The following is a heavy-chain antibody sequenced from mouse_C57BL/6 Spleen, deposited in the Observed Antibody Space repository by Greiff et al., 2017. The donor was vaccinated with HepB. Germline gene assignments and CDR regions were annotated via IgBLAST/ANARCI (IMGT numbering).Heavy chain of an antibody. J-gene: IGHJ1*03. CDR1: GYAFTNYL. CDR2: INPGSGGT. V-gene: IGHV1-54*01. CDR3: ARTWTRWYFDV. Sequence: QVQLQQSGAELVRPGTSVKVSCKASGYAFTNYLIEWVKQRPGQGLEWIGVINPGSGGTNYNEKFKGKATLTADKSSSTAYMQLSSLTSEDSAVYFCARTWTRWYFDVWGTGTTVTVAS.